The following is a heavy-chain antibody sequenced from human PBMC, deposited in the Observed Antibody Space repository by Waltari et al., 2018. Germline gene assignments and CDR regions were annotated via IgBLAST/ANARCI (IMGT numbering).Heavy chain of an antibody. CDR1: GYTFTGYD. J-gene: IGHJ6*02. Sequence: QVQLVPSGAEVKKPGASVKVSCKASGYTFTGYDYHWVRQTPGQGLEWMGRIQSNSGGANFAQKFQGRVTMTRDTSTSTVYMELSRLTFDDTAVYYCARDQSMTNYYYGMDVWGQGTTVTVS. CDR3: ARDQSMTNYYYGMDV. CDR2: IQSNSGGA. V-gene: IGHV1-2*06.